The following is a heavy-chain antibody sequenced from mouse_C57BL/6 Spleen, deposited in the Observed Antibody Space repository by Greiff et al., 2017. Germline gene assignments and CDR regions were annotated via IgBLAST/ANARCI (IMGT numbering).Heavy chain of an antibody. CDR1: GFTFSDAW. Sequence: EVQLVESGGGLVQPGGSMKLSCAASGFTFSDAWMDWVRQSPEKGLEWVAEIRNKANNHATYYAESVKGRFTISRDDSKSSVYLQMNSLRAEDTGIYYCTRPNYYGSSYYFDYWGQGTTLTVSS. J-gene: IGHJ2*01. V-gene: IGHV6-6*01. CDR2: IRNKANNHAT. D-gene: IGHD1-1*01. CDR3: TRPNYYGSSYYFDY.